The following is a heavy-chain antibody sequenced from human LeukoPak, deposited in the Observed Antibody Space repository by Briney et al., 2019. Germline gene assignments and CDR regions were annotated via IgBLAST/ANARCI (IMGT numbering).Heavy chain of an antibody. J-gene: IGHJ5*02. V-gene: IGHV3-48*01. CDR2: ISSSSSIY. Sequence: GGSLRLSCAASGFTFSSYSMNWVRQAPGKGLEWVSYISSSSSIYYYADSVKGRFTISRDNARNSLHLQMNSLRADDTAVYYCAREFKSGYGMWAWGQGTLVTVSS. CDR1: GFTFSSYS. D-gene: IGHD5-18*01. CDR3: AREFKSGYGMWA.